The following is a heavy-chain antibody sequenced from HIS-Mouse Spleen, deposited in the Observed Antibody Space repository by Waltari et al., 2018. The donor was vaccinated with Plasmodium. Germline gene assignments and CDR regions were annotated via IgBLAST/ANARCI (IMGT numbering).Heavy chain of an antibody. V-gene: IGHV3-7*01. CDR3: ASSWYWYFDL. CDR2: IKKDGSEK. Sequence: EVQLVESGGGLVQPGGSLRLSCAASGFTFSSYWVSWVRQAPGKGLEGVANIKKDGSEKYYVDAVKGRFTISRDNAKNSLYLQMNSLRAEDTAVYYCASSWYWYFDLWGRGTLVTVSS. D-gene: IGHD6-13*01. J-gene: IGHJ2*01. CDR1: GFTFSSYW.